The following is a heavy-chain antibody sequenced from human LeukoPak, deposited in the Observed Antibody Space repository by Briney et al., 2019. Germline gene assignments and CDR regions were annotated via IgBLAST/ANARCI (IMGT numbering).Heavy chain of an antibody. V-gene: IGHV4-59*01. Sequence: PSETLSLTCTVSGGSISSYYWSWIRQPPGKGREGIGYIYYSGSTNYNPSLKSRVTISVDTSKNQFSLKLSSVTAADTAVYYCARDTRGSSTDFDYWGQGTLVTVSS. J-gene: IGHJ4*02. CDR2: IYYSGST. CDR1: GGSISSYY. CDR3: ARDTRGSSTDFDY. D-gene: IGHD6-6*01.